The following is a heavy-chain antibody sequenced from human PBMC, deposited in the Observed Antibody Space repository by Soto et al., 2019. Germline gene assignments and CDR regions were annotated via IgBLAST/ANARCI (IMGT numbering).Heavy chain of an antibody. CDR3: VKNSGWFNT. V-gene: IGHV3-23*01. CDR2: IDGSGGTT. J-gene: IGHJ5*02. CDR1: GFTFGTTD. D-gene: IGHD3-10*01. Sequence: GGSLRLSCAASGFTFGTTDMSWVRQAPGEGLEWASTIDGSGGTTYYADSVKGRFTISRDNSRNTVYLQMNSLRGDDTALYYCVKNSGWFNTWGQGALVTVSS.